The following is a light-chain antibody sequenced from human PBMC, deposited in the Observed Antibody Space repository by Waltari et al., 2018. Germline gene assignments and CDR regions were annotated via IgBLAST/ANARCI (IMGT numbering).Light chain of an antibody. Sequence: QSALTQPASVSGSPGQSITISCTGTSIDVGDYNFVSWYQHHPGKAPKLIIYDVSDRPSGVSNRFSGSKSGNTASLNISGLQAEDEAMYYCSSFTGSSFVLFGGGTMLTVL. V-gene: IGLV2-14*03. CDR1: SIDVGDYNF. CDR2: DVS. CDR3: SSFTGSSFVL. J-gene: IGLJ2*01.